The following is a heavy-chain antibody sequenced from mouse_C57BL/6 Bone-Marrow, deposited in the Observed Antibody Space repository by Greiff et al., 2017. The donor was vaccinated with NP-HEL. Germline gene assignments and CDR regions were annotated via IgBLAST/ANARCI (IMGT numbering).Heavy chain of an antibody. CDR2: INPNNGGT. CDR3: AKGPDLYFDY. CDR1: GYTFTDYN. J-gene: IGHJ2*01. V-gene: IGHV1-22*01. Sequence: EVQLQQSGPELVKPGASVKMSCTASGYTFTDYNMHWVKQSHGKSLEWIGYINPNNGGTSYNQKFKGKATLTVNKSSSTAYMELRSLTSEDSAVYDCAKGPDLYFDYWGQGTTLTASS.